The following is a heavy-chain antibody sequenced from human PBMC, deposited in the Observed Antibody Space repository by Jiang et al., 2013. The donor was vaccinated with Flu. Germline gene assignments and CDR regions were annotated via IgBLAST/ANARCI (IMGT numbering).Heavy chain of an antibody. D-gene: IGHD1-14*01. CDR2: IFPDDSDT. CDR3: VRDPGIWSDRFTFPSAMFDY. V-gene: IGHV5-51*01. J-gene: IGHJ4*02. Sequence: VQLVESGAEVKKPGESLKISCKASGYSFSNDWIGWVRQMPGKGLEWVGIIFPDDSDTRYSPSFEGRVIISVDNSITTAYLQWYTLRASDTAFYYCVRDPGIWSDRFTFPSAMFDYWGQGTLVTVSS. CDR1: GYSFSNDW.